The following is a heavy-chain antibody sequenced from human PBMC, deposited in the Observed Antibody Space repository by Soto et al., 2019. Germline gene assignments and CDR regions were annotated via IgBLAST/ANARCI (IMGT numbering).Heavy chain of an antibody. CDR1: GGSFSGYY. V-gene: IGHV4-34*01. CDR3: AKDIAVAGTYYFDY. J-gene: IGHJ4*02. CDR2: INHSGST. D-gene: IGHD6-19*01. Sequence: SETLSLTCAFYGGSFSGYYWSWIRQPPGKGLEWIGEINHSGSTNYNPSLKSRVTISVDTSKNQFSLKLSSVTAADTAVYYCAKDIAVAGTYYFDYWGQGTLVTVSS.